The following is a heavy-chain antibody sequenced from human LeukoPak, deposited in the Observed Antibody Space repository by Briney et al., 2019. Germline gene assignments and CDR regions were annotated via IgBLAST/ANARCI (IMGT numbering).Heavy chain of an antibody. Sequence: GGSLRLSCAASGFTFDSYAMSWVRQAPGKGLEWVSSISDSGGLTYHADSVKGRFTISRDNSKNTLYMQMNSLRAGDTAVYYCAKATLGRVDYNFWSGYFGNPFDIWGQGTMVTVSS. CDR3: AKATLGRVDYNFWSGYFGNPFDI. V-gene: IGHV3-23*01. CDR1: GFTFDSYA. D-gene: IGHD3-3*01. CDR2: ISDSGGLT. J-gene: IGHJ3*02.